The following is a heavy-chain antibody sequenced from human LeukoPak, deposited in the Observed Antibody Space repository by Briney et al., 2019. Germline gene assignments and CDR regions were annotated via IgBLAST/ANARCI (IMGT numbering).Heavy chain of an antibody. Sequence: GGSLRLSCAASGFTFSSYSMNRVRQAPGKGLEWVSSISSSSYIYYADSVKGRFTISRDNAKNSLYLQMNSLRAEDTAVYYCARDYNNPYYYYYMDVWGKGTTVTVSS. J-gene: IGHJ6*03. CDR3: ARDYNNPYYYYYMDV. V-gene: IGHV3-21*01. CDR2: ISSSSYI. D-gene: IGHD1-1*01. CDR1: GFTFSSYS.